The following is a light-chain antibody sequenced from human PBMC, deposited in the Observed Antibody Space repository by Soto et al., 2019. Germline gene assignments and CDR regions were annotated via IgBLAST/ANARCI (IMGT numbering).Light chain of an antibody. CDR2: GAS. V-gene: IGKV3-20*01. J-gene: IGKJ2*01. CDR3: QQYGSSPPIT. Sequence: EIVLTQSPGTLSLSPGERATLSCRASQSVSSSYLAWYQQKPGQAPRLLIYGASSRATGIPDRFSGSGSGIDFTLTISRLEPEDFAVYYCQQYGSSPPITFGQGTMLEIK. CDR1: QSVSSSY.